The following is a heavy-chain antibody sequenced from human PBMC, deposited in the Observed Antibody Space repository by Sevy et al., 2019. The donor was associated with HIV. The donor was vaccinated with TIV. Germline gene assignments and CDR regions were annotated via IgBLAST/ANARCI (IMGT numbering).Heavy chain of an antibody. J-gene: IGHJ3*02. CDR3: ARDCSGGSCYSAFDI. V-gene: IGHV3-21*01. D-gene: IGHD2-15*01. Sequence: GGSLRLSCAASGFAFSSYSLNWVSQTPGKGLEWVSSIRSNTSYIYYADSVKGRFTISRDNAKNSLYLQMNSLRAEDTAVYYCARDCSGGSCYSAFDIWGHGTMVTVSS. CDR1: GFAFSSYS. CDR2: IRSNTSYI.